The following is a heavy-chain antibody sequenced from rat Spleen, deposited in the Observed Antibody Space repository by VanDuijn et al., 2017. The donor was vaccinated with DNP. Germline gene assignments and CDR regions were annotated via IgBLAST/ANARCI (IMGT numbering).Heavy chain of an antibody. Sequence: EVQLVESGGDLVQLGRSLKLSCVASGFTFNYFWMTWVRQAPTKGLEWVAAISGVGGNTYYRDSVKGRFTISRDNAKSPLYLQMDSLRSEETATYYCAKAGGYSPWYFDYWGQGVMVTVSS. CDR2: ISGVGGNT. V-gene: IGHV5S11*01. D-gene: IGHD1-11*01. CDR3: AKAGGYSPWYFDY. CDR1: GFTFNYFW. J-gene: IGHJ2*01.